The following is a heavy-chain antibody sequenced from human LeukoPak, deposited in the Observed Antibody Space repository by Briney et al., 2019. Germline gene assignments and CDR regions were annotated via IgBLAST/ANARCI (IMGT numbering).Heavy chain of an antibody. Sequence: ASVKVSCKASGYTFISYGISWVRQAPGQGLEWMGWISAYNGNTNYAQKLQGRVTMTTDTSTSTAYMELRSLRSDDTAVYYCARDRNYDILTGYYWGFDYWGQGTLVTVSS. CDR3: ARDRNYDILTGYYWGFDY. CDR2: ISAYNGNT. CDR1: GYTFISYG. J-gene: IGHJ4*02. V-gene: IGHV1-18*04. D-gene: IGHD3-9*01.